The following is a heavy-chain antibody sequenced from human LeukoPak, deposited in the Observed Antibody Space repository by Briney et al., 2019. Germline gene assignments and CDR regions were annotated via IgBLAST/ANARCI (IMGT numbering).Heavy chain of an antibody. CDR1: GFTFSSYW. CDR3: ARGGSSWQNWFDP. Sequence: GGSLRLSCAASGFTFSSYWMSWVRQAPGKGLEWVANIKQDGSEKYYVDSVKGRFTISRDNAKNSLYLQMNSLRAEDTAVYYCARGGSSWQNWFDPWGQGTLVTVSS. D-gene: IGHD6-13*01. CDR2: IKQDGSEK. V-gene: IGHV3-7*01. J-gene: IGHJ5*02.